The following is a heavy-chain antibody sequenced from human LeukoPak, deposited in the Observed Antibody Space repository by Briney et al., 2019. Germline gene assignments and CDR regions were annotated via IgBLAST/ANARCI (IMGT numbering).Heavy chain of an antibody. CDR2: INPSGGST. V-gene: IGHV1-46*01. D-gene: IGHD3-10*01. Sequence: GASVKVSCKASGYTFTSYYMHWVRQAPGQGLEWMGIINPSGGSTSYAQKFQGRVTMTRDTSTSTVYMELSSLRSEDTAVYYCAREIVPGRFNYYGSATTWFYYYGMDVWGQGTTVTVSS. J-gene: IGHJ6*02. CDR1: GYTFTSYY. CDR3: AREIVPGRFNYYGSATTWFYYYGMDV.